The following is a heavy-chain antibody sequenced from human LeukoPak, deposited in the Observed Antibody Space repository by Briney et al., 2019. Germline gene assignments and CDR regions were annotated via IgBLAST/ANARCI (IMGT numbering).Heavy chain of an antibody. D-gene: IGHD3-10*01. J-gene: IGHJ3*01. Sequence: GGSLRLSCAASGFTFSSYGLHWVRQAPGKGLEWVAFMSYDGSNKYYADSVKGRFTISRDNSKNTLYLQMNSLRGEDTSVYYCARKGNAFDFWGQGTMVTVSS. V-gene: IGHV3-30*03. CDR3: ARKGNAFDF. CDR2: MSYDGSNK. CDR1: GFTFSSYG.